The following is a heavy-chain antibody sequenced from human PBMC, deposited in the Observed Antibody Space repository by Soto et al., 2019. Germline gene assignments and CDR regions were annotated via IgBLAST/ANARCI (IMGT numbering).Heavy chain of an antibody. J-gene: IGHJ5*01. V-gene: IGHV3-74*01. CDR2: INNDGTST. CDR1: GLTFSSYW. Sequence: EVQLVESGGGLVQPGGSLTLSCAASGLTFSSYWMHWVRQAPGTGLVWVSRINNDGTSTAYADSVKGRFTISRDNAKNTLYLQMNSLRADDTARYYCERQNNWFDSDGQGTLVTFSS. CDR3: ERQNNWFDS.